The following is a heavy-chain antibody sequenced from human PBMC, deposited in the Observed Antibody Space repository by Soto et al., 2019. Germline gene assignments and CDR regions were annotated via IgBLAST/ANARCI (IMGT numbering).Heavy chain of an antibody. Sequence: PSETLSLTCTVSGGSISSGGYYWSWIRQHPGKGLEWIGYIYYSGSTYYNPSLKSRVTISVDTSKNQFSLKLSSVTAADTAVYYCARVTRFLEWSTNAENCYYYGMDVWGQGTTVTVSS. V-gene: IGHV4-31*03. J-gene: IGHJ6*02. D-gene: IGHD3-3*01. CDR2: IYYSGST. CDR3: ARVTRFLEWSTNAENCYYYGMDV. CDR1: GGSISSGGYY.